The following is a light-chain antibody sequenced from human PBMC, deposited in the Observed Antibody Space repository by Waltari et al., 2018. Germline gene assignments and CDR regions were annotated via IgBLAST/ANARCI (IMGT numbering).Light chain of an antibody. CDR3: QNHERLPAT. V-gene: IGKV3-20*01. CDR2: GAS. Sequence: ELVLTQSPGTLSLSPGERATLSCRASQSVRTYLAWYQQKPGQAPRLLIYGASTRATGIPDRFSGSGSGTDFSLTISRLEPEDAAVYYCQNHERLPATFGQGIKVEIK. J-gene: IGKJ1*01. CDR1: QSVRTY.